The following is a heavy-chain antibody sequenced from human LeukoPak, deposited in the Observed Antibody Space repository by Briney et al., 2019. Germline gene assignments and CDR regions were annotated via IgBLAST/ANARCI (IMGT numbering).Heavy chain of an antibody. Sequence: PGGSLRLSCAASGFTFSSYSMNWVRQAPGKGLEWVSSISSSSSYIYYADSVKGRFTISRDNAKSSLYLQMNSLRAEDTAVYYCARDIDGGNYYVGGYWGQGTLVTVSS. CDR3: ARDIDGGNYYVGGY. J-gene: IGHJ4*02. V-gene: IGHV3-21*01. CDR2: ISSSSSYI. D-gene: IGHD1-26*01. CDR1: GFTFSSYS.